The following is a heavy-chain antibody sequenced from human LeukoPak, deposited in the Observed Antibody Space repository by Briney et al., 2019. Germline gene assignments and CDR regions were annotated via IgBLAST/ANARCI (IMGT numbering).Heavy chain of an antibody. J-gene: IGHJ4*02. D-gene: IGHD6-19*01. CDR1: GFTFSSYA. CDR3: AKLPDSSGWYWGFDY. Sequence: GGSLRLSCAASGFTFSSYAMSWVRQAPGKGLEWVSAISGSGGSTYYADSVKGRFTISRDNSKNTLYLQMNSLRAEDTAVYYCAKLPDSSGWYWGFDYWGQGTLVTVSS. V-gene: IGHV3-23*01. CDR2: ISGSGGST.